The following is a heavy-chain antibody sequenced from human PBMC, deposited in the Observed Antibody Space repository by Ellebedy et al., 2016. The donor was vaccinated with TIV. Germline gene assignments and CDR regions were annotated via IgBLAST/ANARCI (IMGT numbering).Heavy chain of an antibody. V-gene: IGHV4-30-4*01. Sequence: SETLSLXCTVSGGSISSGDYYWSWIRQPPGKGLEWIGYIYYSGSTYYYPSLKSRVTISVDTSKNQFSLKLSSVTAADTAVYYCARVSSLDYDYVWGSYRYKDYWGQGTLVTVSS. CDR1: GGSISSGDYY. D-gene: IGHD3-16*02. CDR2: IYYSGST. J-gene: IGHJ4*02. CDR3: ARVSSLDYDYVWGSYRYKDY.